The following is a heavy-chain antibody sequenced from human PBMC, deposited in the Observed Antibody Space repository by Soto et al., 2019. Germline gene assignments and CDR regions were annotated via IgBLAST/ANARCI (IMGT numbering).Heavy chain of an antibody. Sequence: ASVKVSFKASGYTFTGHYIHWVRQAPEQGPEWMGEIGPETGATRYAQKFQGRVTMTRDMSITTVYMELNNLSPDDTAVYYCGRGRSGQIVVFYWGQGTPVTVSS. CDR2: IGPETGAT. J-gene: IGHJ4*02. D-gene: IGHD1-26*01. CDR1: GYTFTGHY. V-gene: IGHV1-2*02. CDR3: GRGRSGQIVVFY.